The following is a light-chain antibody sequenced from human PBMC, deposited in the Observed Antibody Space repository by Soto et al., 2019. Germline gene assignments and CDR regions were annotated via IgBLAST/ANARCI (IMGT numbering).Light chain of an antibody. Sequence: EIVLTQSPGTLSLSPGERATLSCRASQSVSSSYLVWYQQKPGQAPRLLIDGASSRATGVPDRFSGSGSGTDFSLTISRLEPEDFAVYYCHQYDSSPLTFGGGTKVEIK. CDR3: HQYDSSPLT. CDR2: GAS. J-gene: IGKJ4*01. V-gene: IGKV3-20*01. CDR1: QSVSSSY.